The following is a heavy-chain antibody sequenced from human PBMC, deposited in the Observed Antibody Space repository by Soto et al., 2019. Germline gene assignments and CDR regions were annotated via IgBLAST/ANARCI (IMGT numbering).Heavy chain of an antibody. J-gene: IGHJ5*02. CDR3: ARAGRDYYDSSGPLDWFDP. Sequence: ASVKVSCKASGGTFSSYAISWVRQAPGQGLEWMGGIIPIFGTANYAQKFQGRVTITADESTSTAYMELSSLRSEDTAVYYCARAGRDYYDSSGPLDWFDPWGQGTLVTVSS. CDR2: IIPIFGTA. V-gene: IGHV1-69*13. D-gene: IGHD3-22*01. CDR1: GGTFSSYA.